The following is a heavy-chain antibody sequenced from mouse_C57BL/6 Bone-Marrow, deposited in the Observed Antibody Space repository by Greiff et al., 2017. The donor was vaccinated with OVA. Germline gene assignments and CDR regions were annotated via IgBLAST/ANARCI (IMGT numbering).Heavy chain of an antibody. CDR1: GFTFSSYG. D-gene: IGHD3-2*02. V-gene: IGHV5-6*01. CDR3: ARHSSGYVDYFDD. CDR2: ISSGGSYT. J-gene: IGHJ2*01. Sequence: EVHLVESGGDLVKPGGSLKLTCAASGFTFSSYGMSWVRQTPDKRLAWVATISSGGSYTSYPDSVKGGFTISRDNAKNTLYLQMSSLKSEDTAMYYCARHSSGYVDYFDDWGQGTTLTVSS.